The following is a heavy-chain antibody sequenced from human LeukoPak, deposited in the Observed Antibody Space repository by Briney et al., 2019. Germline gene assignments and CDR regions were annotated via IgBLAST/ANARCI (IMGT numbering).Heavy chain of an antibody. D-gene: IGHD2-21*01. CDR3: ASYPRSIPTPPFDY. CDR1: GYTFTAQY. V-gene: IGHV1-2*02. J-gene: IGHJ4*02. Sequence: ASVKVSCKASGYTFTAQYMRWVRQAPGQGLEWMGWINPNNGDTKYAQSFLGRVTMTRDASTTTAYMELSSLRSDDTAVYFCASYPRSIPTPPFDYWGQGTLVTVSS. CDR2: INPNNGDT.